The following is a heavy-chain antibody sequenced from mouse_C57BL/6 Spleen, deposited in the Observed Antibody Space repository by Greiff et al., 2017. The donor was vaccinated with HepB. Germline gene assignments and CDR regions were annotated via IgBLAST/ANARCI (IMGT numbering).Heavy chain of an antibody. J-gene: IGHJ1*03. CDR1: GYTFTDYE. CDR2: IDPETGGT. V-gene: IGHV1-15*01. Sequence: QVQLKESGAELVRPGASVTLSCKASGYTFTDYEMHWVKQTPVHGLEWIGAIDPETGGTAYNQKFKGKAILTADKSSSTAYMELRSLTSEDSAVYYCTRGPGWYFDVWGTGTTVTVSS. CDR3: TRGPGWYFDV.